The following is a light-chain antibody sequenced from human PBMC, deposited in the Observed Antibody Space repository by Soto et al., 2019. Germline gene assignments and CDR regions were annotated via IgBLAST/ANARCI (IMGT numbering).Light chain of an antibody. CDR3: QQSYSMWT. CDR2: AAS. CDR1: QSISNY. V-gene: IGKV1-39*01. J-gene: IGKJ1*01. Sequence: DIQMTQSPSSLSASVGDRVTITCRASQSISNYLNWYQQKPGKAPKLLIYAASSLQSGVPSRFSASGSGTDFTLTISSLQPEDFATYYCQQSYSMWTFGQGTKVEVK.